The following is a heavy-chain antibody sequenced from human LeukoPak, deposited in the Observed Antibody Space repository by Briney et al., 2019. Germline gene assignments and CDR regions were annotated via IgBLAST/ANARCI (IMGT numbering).Heavy chain of an antibody. D-gene: IGHD1-1*01. Sequence: PGGSLRLSCAASGFTFSSYGMHWVRQAPGKGLEWVAVISYDGRNKYNSDSVKGRFTISRDNSRNTLYLQMNSLRAEDTAVYYCANPLHALTTGHDLDYWGQGILVTVSP. V-gene: IGHV3-30*18. CDR1: GFTFSSYG. CDR3: ANPLHALTTGHDLDY. CDR2: ISYDGRNK. J-gene: IGHJ4*02.